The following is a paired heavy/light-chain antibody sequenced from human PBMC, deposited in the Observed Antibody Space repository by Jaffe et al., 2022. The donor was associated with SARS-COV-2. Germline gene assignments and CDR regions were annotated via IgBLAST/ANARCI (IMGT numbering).Light chain of an antibody. Sequence: EIVLTQSPGTLSLSPGERATLSCRASQSVSSSYLAWYQQKPGQAPRLLIYGASSRATGIPDRFSGSGSGTDFTLTISRLEPEDFAVYYCQQYGSSLTFGPGTKVDIK. CDR3: QQYGSSLT. CDR1: QSVSSSY. J-gene: IGKJ3*01. CDR2: GAS. V-gene: IGKV3-20*01.
Heavy chain of an antibody. CDR2: ISWDGGST. V-gene: IGHV3-43*01. CDR1: GFTFDDYT. D-gene: IGHD6-13*01. Sequence: EVQLVESGGVVVQPGGSLRLSCAASGFTFDDYTMHWVRQAPGKGLEWVSLISWDGGSTYYADSVKGRFTISRDNSKNSLYLQMNSLRTEDTALYYCAKDIGGVQQLVLIRTQRDYGMDVWGQGTTVTVSS. CDR3: AKDIGGVQQLVLIRTQRDYGMDV. J-gene: IGHJ6*02.